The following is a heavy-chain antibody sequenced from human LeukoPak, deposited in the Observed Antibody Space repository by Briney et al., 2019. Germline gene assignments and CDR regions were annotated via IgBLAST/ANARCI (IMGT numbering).Heavy chain of an antibody. CDR1: GFTFSSYA. V-gene: IGHV3-23*01. D-gene: IGHD6-19*01. CDR3: ARVHSSGDY. CDR2: ISGSGDST. J-gene: IGHJ4*02. Sequence: GGSLRLSCAASGFTFSSYAISWVRQAPGKGLEWVSAISGSGDSTYYADSVKGRFTISRDNSKNTLYLQMNSLRAEDTAVYYCARVHSSGDYWGQGTLVTVSS.